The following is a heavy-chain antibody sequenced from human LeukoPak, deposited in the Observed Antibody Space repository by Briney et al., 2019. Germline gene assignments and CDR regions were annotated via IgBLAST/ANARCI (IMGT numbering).Heavy chain of an antibody. CDR3: ARDGSGSSIRYFDP. J-gene: IGHJ5*02. V-gene: IGHV4-59*01. CDR2: IYYSGST. Sequence: PSETLSLTCTVSGGSISSYYWSWIRQPPGEGLEWIGYIYYSGSTNYNPSPKSRVTISVDTSKKQFSLKLSSVSAADTAVYYCARDGSGSSIRYFDPWGQGNLVTVSS. D-gene: IGHD6-13*01. CDR1: GGSISSYY.